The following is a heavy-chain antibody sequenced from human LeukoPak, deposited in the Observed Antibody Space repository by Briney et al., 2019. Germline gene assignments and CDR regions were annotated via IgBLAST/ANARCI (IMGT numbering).Heavy chain of an antibody. Sequence: TGGSLRLSCAASGFTVSSNYMSWVRQAPGKGLEWVSVIYSGGRTYYADSVKGRFTISRDNSKNTLYLQMNSLRAEDTAVYYCARSSFGLWFGELGKNFDYWGQGTLVTVSS. CDR1: GFTVSSNY. D-gene: IGHD3-10*01. V-gene: IGHV3-53*01. CDR2: IYSGGRT. J-gene: IGHJ4*02. CDR3: ARSSFGLWFGELGKNFDY.